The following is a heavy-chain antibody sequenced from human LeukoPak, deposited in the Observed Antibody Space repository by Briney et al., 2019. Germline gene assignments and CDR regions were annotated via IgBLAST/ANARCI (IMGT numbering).Heavy chain of an antibody. D-gene: IGHD6-19*01. CDR3: AKDIKSSGWFDAFDI. CDR1: GFTFDDYA. V-gene: IGHV3-9*01. Sequence: PGGSLRLSCAASGFTFDDYAMHWVRQAPGKGLEWDSGISWNSGSIGYADSVKGRFTISRDNAKNSLYLQMNSLRAEDTALYYCAKDIKSSGWFDAFDIWGQGTMVTVSS. CDR2: ISWNSGSI. J-gene: IGHJ3*02.